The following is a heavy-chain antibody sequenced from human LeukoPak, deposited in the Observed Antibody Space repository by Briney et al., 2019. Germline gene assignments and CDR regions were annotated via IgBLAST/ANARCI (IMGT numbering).Heavy chain of an antibody. J-gene: IGHJ4*02. CDR3: ARGRSSGWYPRGDY. Sequence: GGSLRLSCAASGFTFSSYSMNWVRQAPGKGLEWVSSISSSSSYIYYADSVKGRFTISRDNAKNSLYLQMNSLRAEDTAVYYCARGRSSGWYPRGDYWGQGTLVTVSS. D-gene: IGHD6-19*01. CDR1: GFTFSSYS. CDR2: ISSSSSYI. V-gene: IGHV3-21*01.